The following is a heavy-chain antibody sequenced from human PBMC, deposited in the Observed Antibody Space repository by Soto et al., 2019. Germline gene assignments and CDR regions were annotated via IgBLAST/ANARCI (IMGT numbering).Heavy chain of an antibody. Sequence: GGSLRLSCAASGFTFSSYAMSWVRQAPGKGLEWVSAISGSGGSTYYADSVKGRFTISRDNSKNTLYLQMNSLRAEDTAVYYCAKDSYYESSGYSTTPHLDYWGQGTWVTV. V-gene: IGHV3-23*01. J-gene: IGHJ4*02. D-gene: IGHD3-22*01. CDR1: GFTFSSYA. CDR3: AKDSYYESSGYSTTPHLDY. CDR2: ISGSGGST.